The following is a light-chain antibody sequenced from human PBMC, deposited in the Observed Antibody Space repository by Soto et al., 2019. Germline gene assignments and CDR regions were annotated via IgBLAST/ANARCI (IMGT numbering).Light chain of an antibody. CDR3: QSYDSSLSGYVV. J-gene: IGLJ2*01. CDR2: GNS. Sequence: QSVLTQPPSVSGAPGQRVTISCTGGSSNIGAGYDVHWYQQRPGTAPKLLIYGNSNRPSGVPDRFSGSNSGTSASLAITGLHAEDEADYYCQSYDSSLSGYVVFGGGTKLTVL. V-gene: IGLV1-40*01. CDR1: SSNIGAGYD.